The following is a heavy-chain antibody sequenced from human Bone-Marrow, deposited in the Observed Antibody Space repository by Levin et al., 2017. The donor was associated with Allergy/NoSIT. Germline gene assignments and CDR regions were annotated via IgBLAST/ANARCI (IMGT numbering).Heavy chain of an antibody. Sequence: ASETLSLTCAVYGESLSGHSWTWIRQSPGKGLDWIGEINSGGSTNYNPSLKSRVTISVDTSKKQFSLNLTSVTAADTAVYSCARGILQEGRNYDLLYYGMDVWGQGTTVTVSS. V-gene: IGHV4-34*01. D-gene: IGHD3-22*01. CDR3: ARGILQEGRNYDLLYYGMDV. CDR1: GESLSGHS. J-gene: IGHJ6*02. CDR2: INSGGST.